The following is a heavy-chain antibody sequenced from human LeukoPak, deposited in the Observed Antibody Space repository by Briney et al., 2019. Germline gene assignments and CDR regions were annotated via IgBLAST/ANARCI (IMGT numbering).Heavy chain of an antibody. D-gene: IGHD3-22*01. CDR1: GYDFTFYW. CDR2: IYPGDSDT. CDR3: AGSYYDSSGYYSLGVLDI. V-gene: IGHV5-51*01. J-gene: IGHJ3*02. Sequence: ESLKISCKGSGYDFTFYWVAWVRQMPGKGLEWMGIIYPGDSDTRYSPSFQGQVTISADKSISTAYLQWNSLKASDTAMYYCAGSYYDSSGYYSLGVLDIWGQGTVVTVSS.